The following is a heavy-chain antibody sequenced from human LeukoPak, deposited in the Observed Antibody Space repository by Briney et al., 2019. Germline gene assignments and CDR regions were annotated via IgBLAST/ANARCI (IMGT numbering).Heavy chain of an antibody. J-gene: IGHJ4*02. CDR2: IYYSGST. V-gene: IGHV4-39*07. D-gene: IGHD3-10*01. CDR3: AREIGVRAAPFDY. CDR1: GGSISSSSYY. Sequence: SETLSLTCTVSGGSISSSSYYWGWIRQPPGKGLEWIGSIYYSGSTYYNPSLKSRVTISVDTSKNQFSLKLSSVTAADTAVYYCAREIGVRAAPFDYWGQGTLVTVSS.